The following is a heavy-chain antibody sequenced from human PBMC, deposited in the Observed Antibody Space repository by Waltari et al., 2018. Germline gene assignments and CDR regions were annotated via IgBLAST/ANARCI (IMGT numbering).Heavy chain of an antibody. V-gene: IGHV1-69*14. CDR1: GGTFSSYA. Sequence: QVQLVQSGAEVKKPGSSVKVSCKASGGTFSSYAISWVRQAPGQGLEWMGGIIPIFGTANYAQKFHGRVTSTADKSTSTAYMELSSLRSEDTAVYYCARAPSSGFASGSLRIDYWGQGTLVTVSS. D-gene: IGHD3-22*01. J-gene: IGHJ4*02. CDR3: ARAPSSGFASGSLRIDY. CDR2: IIPIFGTA.